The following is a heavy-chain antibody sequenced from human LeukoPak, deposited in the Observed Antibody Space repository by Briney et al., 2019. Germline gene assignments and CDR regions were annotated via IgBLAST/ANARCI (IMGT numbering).Heavy chain of an antibody. CDR3: AKAQRGFDDFWSGYDY. J-gene: IGHJ4*02. CDR2: INWKGIRT. D-gene: IGHD3-3*01. Sequence: GGSLRLSCAASGFRFDDYGMSWVRQAPGKGLEWVSGINWKGIRTGYADSVKGRFTISRDNSKNTLYLQMKSLRADDTALYFCAKAQRGFDDFWSGYDYWGQGTLVTVSS. CDR1: GFRFDDYG. V-gene: IGHV3-20*04.